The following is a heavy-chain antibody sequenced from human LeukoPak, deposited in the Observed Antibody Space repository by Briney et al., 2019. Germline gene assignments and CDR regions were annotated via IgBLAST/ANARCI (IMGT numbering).Heavy chain of an antibody. V-gene: IGHV1-69*06. CDR2: IIPIFGTA. Sequence: ASVKVSCKASGGTFSSYAISWVRQAPGQGLEWMGGIIPIFGTANYAQKFQGRVTITADKSTSTAYMELSSLRSEDTAVYYCARDPGGTTVTSYYFDYWGQGTLVTVSS. D-gene: IGHD4-17*01. CDR1: GGTFSSYA. J-gene: IGHJ4*02. CDR3: ARDPGGTTVTSYYFDY.